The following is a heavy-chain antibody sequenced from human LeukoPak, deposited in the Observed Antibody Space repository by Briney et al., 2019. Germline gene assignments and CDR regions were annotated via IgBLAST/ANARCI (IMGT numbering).Heavy chain of an antibody. Sequence: GASVKVSCKASGYTFTSYYMHWVRQAPGQGLEWMGIINPSGGSTSYAQKFQGRVTMTRDTSTSTAYMELSSLRSEDTAVYYCARDFQGYGMDVWGQGTTVTVSS. CDR1: GYTFTSYY. V-gene: IGHV1-46*01. CDR3: ARDFQGYGMDV. CDR2: INPSGGST. J-gene: IGHJ6*02.